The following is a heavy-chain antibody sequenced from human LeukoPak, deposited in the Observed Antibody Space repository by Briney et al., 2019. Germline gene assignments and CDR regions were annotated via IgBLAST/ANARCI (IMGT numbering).Heavy chain of an antibody. CDR3: ARDNLSRWELRGTFRYYFDY. J-gene: IGHJ4*02. Sequence: ASVKVSCKASGYTFTSYGISWVRQAPGQGLEWMGWISAHNGNTNYAQKLQGRVTMTTDTSTSTAYMELRSLRSDDTAVYYCARDNLSRWELRGTFRYYFDYWGQGTLVTVSS. CDR2: ISAHNGNT. V-gene: IGHV1-18*01. CDR1: GYTFTSYG. D-gene: IGHD1-26*01.